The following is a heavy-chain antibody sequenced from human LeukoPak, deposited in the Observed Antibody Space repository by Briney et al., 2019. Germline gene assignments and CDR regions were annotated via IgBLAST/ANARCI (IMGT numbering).Heavy chain of an antibody. CDR2: INNDGYSL. J-gene: IGHJ4*02. CDR1: GFTFSSCW. V-gene: IGHV3-74*01. Sequence: GGSLRLSCAASGFTFSSCWMHWVRQAPGKGLMWFSRINNDGYSLSYADSVKGRFTISRDNAKNTLYLQMNSLRAEDTAVYYCARLGYTSSYYYFDYWGQGTLVTVSS. CDR3: ARLGYTSSYYYFDY. D-gene: IGHD2-2*01.